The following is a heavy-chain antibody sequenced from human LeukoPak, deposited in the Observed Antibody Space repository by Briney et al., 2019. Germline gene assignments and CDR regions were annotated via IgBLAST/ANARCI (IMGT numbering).Heavy chain of an antibody. CDR2: ISSSSSYI. V-gene: IGHV3-21*04. D-gene: IGHD1-26*01. J-gene: IGHJ3*02. CDR3: ARGGSYLSAFDI. Sequence: GGSLRLSCAASGFTFSSYSMNWVRQAPGKELEWVSSISSSSSYIYYADSVKGRFTISRDNSKNTLYLQMNSLRAEDTAVYYCARGGSYLSAFDIWGQGTMVTVSS. CDR1: GFTFSSYS.